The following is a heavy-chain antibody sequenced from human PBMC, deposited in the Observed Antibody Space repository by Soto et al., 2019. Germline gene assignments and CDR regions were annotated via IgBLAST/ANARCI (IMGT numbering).Heavy chain of an antibody. CDR3: AKDLEPSHDY. CDR2: ISGTGDKT. J-gene: IGHJ4*02. CDR1: GFTFTSFV. Sequence: EVQLLESGGGLVQPGGSLRLSCAASGFTFTSFVMSWVRQAPGKGLQWVSSISGTGDKTYDTDSVKGRFTISRDKSKNTLYLQMNSLRAEDTAIYYCAKDLEPSHDYWGQGTLVTVSS. V-gene: IGHV3-23*01.